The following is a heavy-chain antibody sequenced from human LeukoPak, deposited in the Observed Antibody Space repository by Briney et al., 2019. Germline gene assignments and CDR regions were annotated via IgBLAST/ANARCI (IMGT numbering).Heavy chain of an antibody. V-gene: IGHV1-69*01. CDR3: ARALRYYSDSSDYAFDY. CDR1: GGTFRSFA. J-gene: IGHJ4*02. Sequence: GSSVKVPCKASGGTFRSFAISWVRQAPGQGLEWMGGIIPIFRTANYAQKFQGRVTITADESTSTAYMELSSLRSEDTAVYYCARALRYYSDSSDYAFDYWGQGTLVTVSS. CDR2: IIPIFRTA. D-gene: IGHD3-22*01.